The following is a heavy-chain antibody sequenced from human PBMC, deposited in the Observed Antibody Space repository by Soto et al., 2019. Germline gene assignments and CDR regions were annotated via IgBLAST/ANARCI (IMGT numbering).Heavy chain of an antibody. J-gene: IGHJ4*02. V-gene: IGHV3-7*01. CDR2: IKQDGSEK. CDR3: ARDATLYQYTVTQSTPDY. Sequence: GGSLRLSCAASGFTFSSYWMSWVRQAPGKGLEWVANIKQDGSEKYYVDSVKGRFTISRDNAKNSLYLQMNSLRAEDTAVYYCARDATLYQYTVTQSTPDYWGQGTLVTVSS. D-gene: IGHD4-17*01. CDR1: GFTFSSYW.